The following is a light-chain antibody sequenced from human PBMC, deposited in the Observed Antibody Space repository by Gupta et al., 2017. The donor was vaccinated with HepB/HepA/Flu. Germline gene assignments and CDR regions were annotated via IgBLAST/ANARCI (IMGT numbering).Light chain of an antibody. J-gene: IGKJ3*01. Sequence: EIVLTQSPGTLSLSPGERATLSCRASQSVSSSYLAWYQQKPGQAPRLLIYGASSRATRIPDRFSGSGSGTDFTLTISRLEPEDFAVYYCQQYGSLFTFGPGTKVDIK. CDR3: QQYGSLFT. CDR2: GAS. V-gene: IGKV3-20*01. CDR1: QSVSSSY.